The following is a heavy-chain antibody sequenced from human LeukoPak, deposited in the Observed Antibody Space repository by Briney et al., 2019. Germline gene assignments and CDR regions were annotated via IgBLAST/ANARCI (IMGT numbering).Heavy chain of an antibody. Sequence: ASVKVPCKASGYTFTSYGISWVRQAPGQGLEWMGWISAYNGNTNYAQKLQGRVTMTTDTSTSTAYMELRSLRSDDTAVYYCARQYIVVVTAIRAQNWFDPWGQGTLVTVSS. CDR1: GYTFTSYG. J-gene: IGHJ5*02. V-gene: IGHV1-18*01. D-gene: IGHD2-21*02. CDR3: ARQYIVVVTAIRAQNWFDP. CDR2: ISAYNGNT.